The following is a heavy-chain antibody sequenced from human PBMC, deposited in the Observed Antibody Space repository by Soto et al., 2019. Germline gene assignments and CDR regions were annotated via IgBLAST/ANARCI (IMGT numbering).Heavy chain of an antibody. CDR2: ISGGGGRI. CDR1: GFSFSSYA. Sequence: EVQLLESGGGLVQPGGSLILSCAASGFSFSSYAMSWVRQAPGQGLEWVSVISGGGGRIFYADSAKGRFTISRDNSKNTLYLQMNSLRAEDTALYFCAKGYHYDSSGYYIVRESNFDYWGQGALVIVSS. J-gene: IGHJ4*02. V-gene: IGHV3-23*01. CDR3: AKGYHYDSSGYYIVRESNFDY. D-gene: IGHD3-22*01.